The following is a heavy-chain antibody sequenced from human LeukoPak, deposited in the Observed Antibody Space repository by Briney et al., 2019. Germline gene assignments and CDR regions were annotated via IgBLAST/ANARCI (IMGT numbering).Heavy chain of an antibody. Sequence: PGGSLRLSCAVSGFTFSSYAMNWVRQAPGKGLEWVSGISGSGGSTHYADSMKGRFTISRDNSKNTLYLELNSLRAEDTAVYYCAKSRGVGYCSGGTCYSVDYWGQGTLVTVSS. J-gene: IGHJ4*02. CDR3: AKSRGVGYCSGGTCYSVDY. CDR1: GFTFSSYA. CDR2: ISGSGGST. V-gene: IGHV3-23*01. D-gene: IGHD2-15*01.